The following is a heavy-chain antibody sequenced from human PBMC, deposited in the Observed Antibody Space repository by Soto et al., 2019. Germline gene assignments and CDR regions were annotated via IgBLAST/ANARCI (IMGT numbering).Heavy chain of an antibody. D-gene: IGHD3-10*01. CDR1: GGTFSSYA. J-gene: IGHJ6*02. V-gene: IGHV1-69*13. Sequence: ASVKVSCKASGGTFSSYAISWVRQAPGQGLEWMGGIIPIFGTANYAQKFQGRVTITADESTSTAYMELSSLRSEDTAVYYCARLKVTMVRKDYYYGMDVWGQGTTVTVSS. CDR3: ARLKVTMVRKDYYYGMDV. CDR2: IIPIFGTA.